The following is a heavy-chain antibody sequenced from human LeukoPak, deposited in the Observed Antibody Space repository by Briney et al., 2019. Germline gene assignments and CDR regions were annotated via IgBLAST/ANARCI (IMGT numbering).Heavy chain of an antibody. CDR2: ISGSGGST. V-gene: IGHV3-23*01. CDR1: GFTFSSYA. Sequence: PGGSLRLSCAASGFTFSSYAMSWVRQAPGKGLEWVSAISGSGGSTYYADSVKGRFTTSRDNSKNTLYLQMNSLRAEDTAVYYCAKDKERYSYGGNYFDYWGQGTLVTVSS. J-gene: IGHJ4*02. D-gene: IGHD5-18*01. CDR3: AKDKERYSYGGNYFDY.